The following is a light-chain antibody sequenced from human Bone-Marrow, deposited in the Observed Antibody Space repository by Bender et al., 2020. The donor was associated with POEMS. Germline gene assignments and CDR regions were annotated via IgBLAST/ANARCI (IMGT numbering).Light chain of an antibody. J-gene: IGLJ3*02. CDR1: GSNIGGYP. CDR3: VAWDASLNGWV. V-gene: IGLV1-44*01. Sequence: QSVLTQPPSVSGTPGQRVTISCSGSGSNIGGYPVNWYQQLPGTAPKLLIYVNTHRPSGVPDRFSGSKSGTSASLAITGLQSDDEAIYFCVAWDASLNGWVFGGGTKLTVL. CDR2: VNT.